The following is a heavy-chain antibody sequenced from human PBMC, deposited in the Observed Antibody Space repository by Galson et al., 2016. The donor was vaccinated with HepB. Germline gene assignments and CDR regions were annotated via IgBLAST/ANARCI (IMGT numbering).Heavy chain of an antibody. J-gene: IGHJ6*02. CDR1: GFTFTTYG. V-gene: IGHV3-21*06. D-gene: IGHD5-24*01. CDR2: ISSRSSYI. Sequence: SLRLSCAVSGFTFTTYGMSWVRQVPGKGLEWVSSISSRSSYIYYADSVKGRITISRDNARNSLYLEINSLRAEDTALYYCARLGAGAMPTNFERDYYYGMDFWGQGTTVTVSS. CDR3: ARLGAGAMPTNFERDYYYGMDF.